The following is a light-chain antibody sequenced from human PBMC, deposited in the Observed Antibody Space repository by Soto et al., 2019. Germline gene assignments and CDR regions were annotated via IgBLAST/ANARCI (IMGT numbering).Light chain of an antibody. CDR3: AAWDDSLSGVV. CDR2: RNN. Sequence: QSVLTQPRSASGTPGQRVTISCSGSSSNIGSNYVYWYQQLPGTAPKLLIYRNNQRPSGVPDRFSGSKSGTSASLAISGLRSEDEAAYYCAAWDDSLSGVVFGGGTKLTVL. J-gene: IGLJ2*01. CDR1: SSNIGSNY. V-gene: IGLV1-47*01.